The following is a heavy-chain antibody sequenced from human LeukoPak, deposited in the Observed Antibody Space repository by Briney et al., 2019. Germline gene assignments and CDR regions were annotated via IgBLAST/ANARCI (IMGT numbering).Heavy chain of an antibody. V-gene: IGHV1-24*01. D-gene: IGHD3-9*01. J-gene: IGHJ6*02. CDR1: GYTLTELS. CDR3: ARGRYFDWFREDYYYGMDV. Sequence: GASVKVSCKVSGYTLTELSMHWVRQAPGKGLEWMGGFDPEDGETIYAQKFQGRVTMTEDTSTDTAYMELSSLRSEDTAVYYCARGRYFDWFREDYYYGMDVWGQGTTVTVSS. CDR2: FDPEDGET.